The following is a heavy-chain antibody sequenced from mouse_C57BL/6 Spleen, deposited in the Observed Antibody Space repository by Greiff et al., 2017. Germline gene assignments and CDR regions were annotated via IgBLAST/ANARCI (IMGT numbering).Heavy chain of an antibody. CDR2: IYPGDGDT. Sequence: QVQLQQSGPELVKPGASVKISCKASGYAFSSSWMNWVKQRPGKGLEWIGRIYPGDGDTNYNGKFKGKATLTADKSSSTAYMQLSSLTSEDSAVYFCARPYYGSSYFDYWGQGTTLTVSS. CDR3: ARPYYGSSYFDY. V-gene: IGHV1-82*01. J-gene: IGHJ2*01. CDR1: GYAFSSSW. D-gene: IGHD1-1*01.